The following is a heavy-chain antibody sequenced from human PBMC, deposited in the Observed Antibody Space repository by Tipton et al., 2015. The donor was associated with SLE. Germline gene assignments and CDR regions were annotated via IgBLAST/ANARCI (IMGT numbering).Heavy chain of an antibody. D-gene: IGHD2-21*02. Sequence: LRLSCAVSGYSISSGYYWGWIRQPPGKGLEWIGSIYHSGSTYYNPSLKSRVTISVDTSKNQFSLKLSSATAADTAVYYCAGDYYFDYWGQGTLVTVSS. CDR2: IYHSGST. CDR3: AGDYYFDY. CDR1: GYSISSGYY. V-gene: IGHV4-38-2*01. J-gene: IGHJ4*02.